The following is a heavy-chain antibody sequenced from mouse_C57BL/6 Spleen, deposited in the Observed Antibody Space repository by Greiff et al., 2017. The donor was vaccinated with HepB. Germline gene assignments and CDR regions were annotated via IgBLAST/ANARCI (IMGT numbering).Heavy chain of an antibody. Sequence: QVQLQQPGAELVRPGSSVKLSCKASGYTFTSYWMDWVKQRPGQGLEWIGNIYPSDSETHYNQKFKDKATLTVDKSSSTAYMQLSSLTSEDSAVYYCAREGGDDDVAWFAYWGQGTLVTVSA. CDR2: IYPSDSET. CDR3: AREGGDDDVAWFAY. D-gene: IGHD2-4*01. CDR1: GYTFTSYW. V-gene: IGHV1-61*01. J-gene: IGHJ3*01.